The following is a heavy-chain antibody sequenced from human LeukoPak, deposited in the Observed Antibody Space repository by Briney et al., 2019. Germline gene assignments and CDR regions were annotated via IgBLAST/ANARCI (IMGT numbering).Heavy chain of an antibody. CDR2: IIPILGIA. Sequence: SVKVSCKASGGTFSSYAISWVRQAPGQGLEWMGRIIPILGIANYAQKFQGRVTITADKSTSTAYMELSSLRSEDTAVYYCATGDSSGYYPNWFDPWGQGTLVTVSS. V-gene: IGHV1-69*04. J-gene: IGHJ5*02. CDR1: GGTFSSYA. CDR3: ATGDSSGYYPNWFDP. D-gene: IGHD3-22*01.